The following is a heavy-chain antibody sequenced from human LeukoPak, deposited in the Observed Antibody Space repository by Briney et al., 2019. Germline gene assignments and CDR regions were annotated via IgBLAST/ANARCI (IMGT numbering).Heavy chain of an antibody. V-gene: IGHV4-34*01. CDR2: INHSGST. D-gene: IGHD3-3*01. CDR1: SGSFSGCF. Sequence: SETLSLTCAVNSGSFSGCFWSWIRQPPGKGLEWIGEINHSGSTNYNPSLKSRVTISVDTSKYQFSLKLNSVTAADTAMYYCARVVGDSGDFFDYWGQGTLVTVSS. CDR3: ARVVGDSGDFFDY. J-gene: IGHJ4*02.